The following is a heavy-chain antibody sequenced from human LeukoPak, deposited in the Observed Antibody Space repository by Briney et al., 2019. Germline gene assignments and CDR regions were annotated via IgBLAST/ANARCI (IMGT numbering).Heavy chain of an antibody. V-gene: IGHV4-39*01. D-gene: IGHD5-18*01. J-gene: IGHJ4*02. CDR1: GGSISSSSYC. CDR3: GATRQLGDFDY. Sequence: PSETLSLTCTGSGGSISSSSYCWGWIRQPPGKGLEWIGSIYYSGSTYYNPSLKSRVTISVDTSKNQFSLKLSSVTAADTAVYYCGATRQLGDFDYWGQGTLVTVSS. CDR2: IYYSGST.